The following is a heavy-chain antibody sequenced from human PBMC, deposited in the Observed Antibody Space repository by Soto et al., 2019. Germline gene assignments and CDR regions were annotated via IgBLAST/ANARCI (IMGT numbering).Heavy chain of an antibody. J-gene: IGHJ5*02. CDR1: GGSINSKKDY. CDR3: ARITMISWFDP. V-gene: IGHV4-39*01. CDR2: LYYSGST. D-gene: IGHD3-22*01. Sequence: PSETLSLTCTVSGGSINSKKDYWGWIRQPPGKGLEWIGSLYYSGSTNYNPSLKTRVTISVDTSKNQFSLKLTSVTAADTAVYYCARITMISWFDPWGQGTQVTVSS.